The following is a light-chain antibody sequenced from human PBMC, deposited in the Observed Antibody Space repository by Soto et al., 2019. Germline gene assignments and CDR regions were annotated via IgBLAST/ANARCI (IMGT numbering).Light chain of an antibody. CDR3: HQYDSYSPPWT. J-gene: IGKJ1*01. Sequence: DIQMTQSPSTLSASIGDRVTITCRASQSVNKWLAWYQQKAGKAPKLLISDATNLESGVPSRFSGSGSGTEFTLTISSLQPDDFETYYCHQYDSYSPPWTFGQGTRVEIK. CDR1: QSVNKW. V-gene: IGKV1-5*01. CDR2: DAT.